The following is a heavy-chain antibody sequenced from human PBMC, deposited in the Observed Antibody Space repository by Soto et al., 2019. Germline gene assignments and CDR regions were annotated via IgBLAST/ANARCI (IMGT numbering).Heavy chain of an antibody. CDR3: ARQGVGVPAYV. CDR2: IYPGDSDT. Sequence: PGESLKISCKVSGDSSTNHWIGWVRQMPGKGLEWMGIIYPGDSDTRYSPSFQGQVTISADKSISTAYLQWSSLKASDTAIYYCARQGVGVPAYVWGQGTLVTVSS. CDR1: GDSSTNHW. D-gene: IGHD1-26*01. V-gene: IGHV5-51*01. J-gene: IGHJ4*02.